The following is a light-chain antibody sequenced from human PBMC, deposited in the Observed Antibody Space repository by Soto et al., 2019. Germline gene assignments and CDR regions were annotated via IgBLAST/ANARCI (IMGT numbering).Light chain of an antibody. Sequence: IQLTQSPSSLSASVGDRVSITCRASQDIKTYLAWYQQKQGKAPKLLISGTFTLQSEVPSRFNGSGSGTDFTLTISRLQPEDFATYYCQHLNNYPPFTFGPGTKVD. J-gene: IGKJ3*01. CDR2: GTF. CDR1: QDIKTY. V-gene: IGKV1-9*01. CDR3: QHLNNYPPFT.